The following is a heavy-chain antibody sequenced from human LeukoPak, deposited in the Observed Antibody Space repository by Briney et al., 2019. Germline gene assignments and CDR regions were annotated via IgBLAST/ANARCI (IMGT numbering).Heavy chain of an antibody. Sequence: ASVKVSCKASGYTFTSYAINWVRQAPGQGLEWMGWISAYNGDTNYAQKVQGRVTMTTDTSTNTAYMDLRSLRSEDTAVYLCATHSPEWRYSGYYNYYYMDVWGNGTTVTVSS. J-gene: IGHJ6*03. CDR3: ATHSPEWRYSGYYNYYYMDV. CDR2: ISAYNGDT. D-gene: IGHD5-12*01. V-gene: IGHV1-18*01. CDR1: GYTFTSYA.